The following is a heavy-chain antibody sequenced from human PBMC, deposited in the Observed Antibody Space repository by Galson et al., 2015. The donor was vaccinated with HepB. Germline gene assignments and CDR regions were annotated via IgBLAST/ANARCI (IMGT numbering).Heavy chain of an antibody. D-gene: IGHD1-26*01. Sequence: SLRLSCAVSGLTFSTQPMSWVRQAPGKGLEWVSAISGSTYSTYYADSVKGRFTISRDNSKNTVYLQMNNLRAEDTAVYYCATDTGIVGAPFRYWGQGTLVTVSS. CDR2: ISGSTYST. CDR1: GLTFSTQP. CDR3: ATDTGIVGAPFRY. J-gene: IGHJ4*02. V-gene: IGHV3-23*01.